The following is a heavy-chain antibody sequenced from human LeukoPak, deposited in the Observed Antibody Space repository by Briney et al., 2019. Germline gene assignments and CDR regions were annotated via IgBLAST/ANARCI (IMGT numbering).Heavy chain of an antibody. CDR2: IYYSGST. Sequence: SETLSLTCTVSGVSISSDYWSWIRQPPGKGLEWIGYIYYSGSTNYNPSLESRVSMSLDTSKTQFSLKLRSVTAADMAVYYCARYVRNRGTFYLDYWGQGTLVTVSS. CDR3: ARYVRNRGTFYLDY. J-gene: IGHJ4*02. V-gene: IGHV4-59*01. CDR1: GVSISSDY. D-gene: IGHD1-26*01.